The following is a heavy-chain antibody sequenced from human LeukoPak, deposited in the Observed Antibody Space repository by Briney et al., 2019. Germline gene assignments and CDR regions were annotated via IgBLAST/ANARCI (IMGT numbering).Heavy chain of an antibody. V-gene: IGHV4-39*01. CDR3: AVAGVRYYDSSGLHAFDF. Sequence: PSETLSLTCTVSGGSISSRSHCWGWIRQPPGKGLEWIGTMFYNGSTYYNPSLKSRVAISVDTSENQFSLELNSVTAADTAVYYCAVAGVRYYDSSGLHAFDFWGRGTMVTVSS. CDR2: MFYNGST. CDR1: GGSISSRSHC. D-gene: IGHD3-22*01. J-gene: IGHJ3*01.